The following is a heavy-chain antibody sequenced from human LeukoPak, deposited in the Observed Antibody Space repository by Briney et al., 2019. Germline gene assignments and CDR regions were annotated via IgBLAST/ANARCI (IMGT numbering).Heavy chain of an antibody. V-gene: IGHV4-31*03. Sequence: PAEPLSLTCTVSGGSISSGGYYWSWIRQHPGKGLEWIGYIYYSGSTYYNPSLKSRVTISVDTSKNQFSLKLSSVTAADTAVYYCARELEPGAFDIWGQGTMVTVSS. J-gene: IGHJ3*02. CDR2: IYYSGST. CDR1: GGSISSGGYY. D-gene: IGHD1-14*01. CDR3: ARELEPGAFDI.